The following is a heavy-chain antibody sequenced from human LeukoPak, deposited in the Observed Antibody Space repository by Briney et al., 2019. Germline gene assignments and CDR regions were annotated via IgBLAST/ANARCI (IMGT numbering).Heavy chain of an antibody. CDR2: ISDGAATT. CDR1: EFTFSTYP. J-gene: IGHJ4*02. D-gene: IGHD5-12*01. Sequence: GASLRLSCAASEFTFSTYPMSWVRQAPGKGLEWVSLISDGAATTYYADSVKGRFTISRDNSKNTLYLQMISLRAEDTAVYYCANLNSGYATDFWGQGTLVTVSS. CDR3: ANLNSGYATDF. V-gene: IGHV3-23*01.